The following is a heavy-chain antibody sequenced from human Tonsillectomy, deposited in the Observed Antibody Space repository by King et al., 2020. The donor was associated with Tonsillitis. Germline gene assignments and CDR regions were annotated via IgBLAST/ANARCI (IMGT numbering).Heavy chain of an antibody. CDR2: INPDSGGI. V-gene: IGHV1-2*02. J-gene: IGHJ4*02. Sequence: QLVQSGAEVKKPGASVKVSCKASGYTFTDYYIHWVRQAPGQGLEWMGWINPDSGGIKYAEKFQGSVTITRDTSISTAYLELSRLRSDDTAVYYCARAMVRGLITSYYFDYWGQGTLVTVSS. CDR3: ARAMVRGLITSYYFDY. D-gene: IGHD3-10*01. CDR1: GYTFTDYY.